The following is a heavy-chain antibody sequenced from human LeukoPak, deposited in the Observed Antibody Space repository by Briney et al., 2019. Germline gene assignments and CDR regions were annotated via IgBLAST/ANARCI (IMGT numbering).Heavy chain of an antibody. CDR2: IYYSGST. V-gene: IGHV4-61*08. D-gene: IGHD3-22*01. J-gene: IGHJ4*02. CDR1: GGSISSGDYY. Sequence: PSQTLSLTCTVSGGSISSGDYYWSWIRQPPGKGLEWIGYIYYSGSTNYNPSLKSRVTISVDTSKNQFSLKLGSVTAADTAVYYCARGMYYYDSSGYYGPAYYFDYWGQGTLVTVSS. CDR3: ARGMYYYDSSGYYGPAYYFDY.